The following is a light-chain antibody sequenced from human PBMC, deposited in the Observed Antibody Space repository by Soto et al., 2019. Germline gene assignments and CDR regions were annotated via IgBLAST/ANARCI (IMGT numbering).Light chain of an antibody. CDR3: SSYTSSSTRV. CDR2: EVS. Sequence: LTQPASVSGSPGQSITISCTGTSSDVGGYNYVSWYQQHPGKAPKLMIYEVSNRPSGVSNRFSGSKSGNTASLTISGLQAEDEADYYCSSYTSSSTRVFGGGTKLTVL. CDR1: SSDVGGYNY. J-gene: IGLJ3*02. V-gene: IGLV2-14*01.